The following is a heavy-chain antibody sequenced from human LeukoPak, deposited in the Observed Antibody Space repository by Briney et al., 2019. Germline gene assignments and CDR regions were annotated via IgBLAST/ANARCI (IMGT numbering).Heavy chain of an antibody. CDR1: GFTVSSNY. Sequence: PGGSLRLSCAASGFTVSSNYMSWARQAPGKGLEWVSVIYSGGSTYYADSVKGRFTISRDNSKNTLYLQMNSLRAEDTAVYYCARDRGGSYYTGSDYWGQGTLVTVSS. CDR3: ARDRGGSYYTGSDY. J-gene: IGHJ4*02. D-gene: IGHD1-26*01. CDR2: IYSGGST. V-gene: IGHV3-53*01.